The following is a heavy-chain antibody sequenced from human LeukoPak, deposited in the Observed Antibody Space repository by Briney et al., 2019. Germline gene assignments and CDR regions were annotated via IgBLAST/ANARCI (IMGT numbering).Heavy chain of an antibody. J-gene: IGHJ4*02. CDR2: MYLSGTT. D-gene: IGHD1-26*01. CDR3: AGLVGRYTSGLYYYYFDS. V-gene: IGHV4-4*02. CDR1: GDSINSLDV. Sequence: SGTLSLTCTVSGDSINSLDVWSWVRQSPGKGLEWIGEMYLSGTTHSNPSVKSRVTISIDKSKNQFFLNLSSLTAADTAVYYCAGLVGRYTSGLYYYYFDSWGQGTLVTVSS.